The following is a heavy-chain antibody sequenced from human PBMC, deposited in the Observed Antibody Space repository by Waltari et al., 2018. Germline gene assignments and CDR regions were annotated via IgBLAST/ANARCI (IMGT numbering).Heavy chain of an antibody. CDR3: ATYIGASLGTAAFDV. CDR2: MSYSGAA. J-gene: IGHJ3*01. Sequence: QLQLQESGPGLVKPSETLSLPCSVSGVSITSSRPYWGWIRQPPGQGLKWIATMSYSGAAYSSPSLKSRVTVSRDTSKNQLSLKLDSVSAADTALYYCATYIGASLGTAAFDVWGQGTMVTVSS. D-gene: IGHD5-12*01. V-gene: IGHV4-39*01. CDR1: GVSITSSRPY.